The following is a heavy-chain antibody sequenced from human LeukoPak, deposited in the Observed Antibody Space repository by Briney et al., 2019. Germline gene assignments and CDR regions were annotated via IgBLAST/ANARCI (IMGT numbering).Heavy chain of an antibody. V-gene: IGHV3-20*04. CDR3: ARVDGFNWLDP. CDR1: GFTFDDYS. J-gene: IGHJ5*02. CDR2: INWNGGST. D-gene: IGHD3-9*01. Sequence: GGSLRLSCAASGFTFDDYSMSWVRQAPGKGLEWVSGINWNGGSTGYADSVKGRFTISRDNAKNSLYLQMNSLRAEDTALYYCARVDGFNWLDPWGQGTLVTVSS.